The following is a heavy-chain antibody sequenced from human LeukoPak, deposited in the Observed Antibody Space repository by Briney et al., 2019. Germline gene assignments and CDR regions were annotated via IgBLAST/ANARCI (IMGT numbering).Heavy chain of an antibody. CDR2: INPNSGGT. Sequence: ASVKVSCKASGYTFTGYYMHWVRQAPGQGLEWMGRINPNSGGTNYAQKFKGRVTMTRDTSISTAYMELSRLRYDYTAVYYCAREQWTDKTDYWGQGTLVTVAS. J-gene: IGHJ4*02. CDR1: GYTFTGYY. V-gene: IGHV1-2*06. CDR3: AREQWTDKTDY. D-gene: IGHD6-19*01.